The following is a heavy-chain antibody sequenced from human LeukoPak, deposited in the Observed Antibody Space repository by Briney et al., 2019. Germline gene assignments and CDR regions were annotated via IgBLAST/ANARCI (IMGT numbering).Heavy chain of an antibody. CDR1: GFSFSSYW. CDR3: ARGRGSSVY. V-gene: IGHV3-7*01. CDR2: IKQDGSEK. Sequence: GGSLRISCAASGFSFSSYWMSWVRQAPGKGLAWVANIKQDGSEKYYVDSVKGRFTISRDNAKNSLYLQMNSLRAEDTAVYYCARGRGSSVYWGQGTLVTVSS. D-gene: IGHD1-26*01. J-gene: IGHJ4*02.